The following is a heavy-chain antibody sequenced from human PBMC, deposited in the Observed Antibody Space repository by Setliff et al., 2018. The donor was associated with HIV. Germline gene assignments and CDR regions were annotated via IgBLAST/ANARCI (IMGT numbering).Heavy chain of an antibody. CDR1: GYSISSGYY. V-gene: IGHV4-38-2*02. D-gene: IGHD2-2*01. CDR2: IHHSGNT. J-gene: IGHJ6*03. CDR3: VRGYCSSTTCYDDYYYMDV. Sequence: KPSETLSLTCPVSGYSISSGYYWGWIRQPPGRGLGWIGAIHHSGNTYYNPSLKSRVTISVDTSKKQFFLKLSSVTAADTAVYYCVRGYCSSTTCYDDYYYMDVWGKGSTVTVSS.